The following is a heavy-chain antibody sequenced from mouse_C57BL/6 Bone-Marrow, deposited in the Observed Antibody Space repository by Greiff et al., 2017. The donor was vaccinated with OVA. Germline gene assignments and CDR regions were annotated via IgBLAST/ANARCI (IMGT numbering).Heavy chain of an antibody. CDR3: ARVYQPPYAMDY. V-gene: IGHV5-16*01. Sequence: EVNVVESEGGLVQPGSSMKLSCTASGFTFSDYYMAWVRPVPEKGLEWVANINYDGSSTYYLDSLKSRFIISRDNAKNILYLQMSSLKSEDTSTYYCARVYQPPYAMDYWGQGTSVTVSS. D-gene: IGHD1-3*01. CDR2: INYDGSST. CDR1: GFTFSDYY. J-gene: IGHJ4*01.